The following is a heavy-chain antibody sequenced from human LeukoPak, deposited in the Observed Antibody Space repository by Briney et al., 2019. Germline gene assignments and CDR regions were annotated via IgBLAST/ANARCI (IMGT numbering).Heavy chain of an antibody. J-gene: IGHJ6*02. Sequence: ASVKVSCKASGYTFTGQYIHWVRQAPGQGPEWMGITNPSGGSTSYAQKFQGRVTMTRDTSTSTVYMELSSLRSEDTAVYYCARVAVAGSYYYYYGMDVWGQGTTVTVSS. D-gene: IGHD6-19*01. CDR2: TNPSGGST. CDR1: GYTFTGQY. V-gene: IGHV1-46*01. CDR3: ARVAVAGSYYYYYGMDV.